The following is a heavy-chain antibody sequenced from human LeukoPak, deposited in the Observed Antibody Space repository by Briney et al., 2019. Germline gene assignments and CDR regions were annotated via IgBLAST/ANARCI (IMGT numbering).Heavy chain of an antibody. J-gene: IGHJ6*03. CDR3: ARDRGVDYRSGGSCSHYYYYMDV. Sequence: EASVKVSCKASGYTFTGYYMHWVRQAPGQGLEWMGWINPNSGGTNYAQKFQGRVTMTRDTSISTAYMELSRLRSDDTAVYYCARDRGVDYRSGGSCSHYYYYMDVWGKGTTVTISS. D-gene: IGHD2-15*01. CDR2: INPNSGGT. V-gene: IGHV1-2*02. CDR1: GYTFTGYY.